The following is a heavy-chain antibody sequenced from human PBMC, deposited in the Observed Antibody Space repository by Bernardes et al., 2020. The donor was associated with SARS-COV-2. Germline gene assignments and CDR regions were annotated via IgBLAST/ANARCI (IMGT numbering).Heavy chain of an antibody. CDR3: ARRSDSSSWYRDYYYGMDV. J-gene: IGHJ6*02. CDR1: GYTFTSYD. Sequence: ASVKVSCKASGYTFTSYDINWVRQATGQGLEWMGWMNPNSGNTGYAQKFQGRVTMTRNTSISTAYMELSSLRSEDTAVYYCARRSDSSSWYRDYYYGMDVWGQGTTVTVSS. D-gene: IGHD6-13*01. CDR2: MNPNSGNT. V-gene: IGHV1-8*01.